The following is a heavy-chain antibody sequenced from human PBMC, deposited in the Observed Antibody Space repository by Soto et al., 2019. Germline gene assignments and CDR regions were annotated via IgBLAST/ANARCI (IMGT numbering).Heavy chain of an antibody. Sequence: GASVKVSCKASGYTFTSYYIHWVRQAPGQGLEWMGIINPSGGDTSYAQKFQGRVTMTRDTTTSTVYMELNSLRYEDTAVYYCARGYCISTSCYAVHYFDYWGQGTLVTVS. CDR2: INPSGGDT. CDR1: GYTFTSYY. V-gene: IGHV1-46*01. J-gene: IGHJ4*02. D-gene: IGHD2-2*01. CDR3: ARGYCISTSCYAVHYFDY.